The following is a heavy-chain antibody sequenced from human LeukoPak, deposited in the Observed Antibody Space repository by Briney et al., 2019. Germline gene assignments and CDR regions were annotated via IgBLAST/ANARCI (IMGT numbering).Heavy chain of an antibody. CDR3: ARNCGGFWSGYYVWFDP. CDR1: GFTVSSNY. CDR2: IYSGGST. V-gene: IGHV3-53*01. D-gene: IGHD3-3*01. J-gene: IGHJ5*02. Sequence: GGSLRLSCAASGFTVSSNYMSWVRQAPGKGLEWVSVIYSGGSTYYADSVKGRFTISRDNSKNTLYLQMNSLRAEDTAVYYCARNCGGFWSGYYVWFDPWGQGTLVTVSS.